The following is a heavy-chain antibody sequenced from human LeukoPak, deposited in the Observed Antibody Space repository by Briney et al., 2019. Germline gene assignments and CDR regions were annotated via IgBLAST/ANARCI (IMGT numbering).Heavy chain of an antibody. CDR3: ARALWGSFMPPYFDY. CDR1: GGSFSGYY. Sequence: SETLSLTCAVYGGSFSGYYWSWLRQPPGKGLEWIGEINHSGSTNYNPSLKSRVTISVDTSKNQFSLKLSSVTAADTAVYYCARALWGSFMPPYFDYWGQGTLVTVSS. CDR2: INHSGST. J-gene: IGHJ4*02. D-gene: IGHD3-16*01. V-gene: IGHV4-34*01.